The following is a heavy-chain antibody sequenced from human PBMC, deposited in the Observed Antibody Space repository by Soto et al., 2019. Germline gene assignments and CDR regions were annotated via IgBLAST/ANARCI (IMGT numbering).Heavy chain of an antibody. D-gene: IGHD3-22*01. CDR3: AKDTYYYSSMGYYVCDS. Sequence: GSLRLSCAASGFTFNSYGIHWVRQAPGKGLEWVAVISHDGSKTNYADSVKGRVTISRDNSKDTVYLQMNSLRAEDTAVYYCAKDTYYYSSMGYYVCDSGGQGT. V-gene: IGHV3-30*18. J-gene: IGHJ4*02. CDR2: ISHDGSKT. CDR1: GFTFNSYG.